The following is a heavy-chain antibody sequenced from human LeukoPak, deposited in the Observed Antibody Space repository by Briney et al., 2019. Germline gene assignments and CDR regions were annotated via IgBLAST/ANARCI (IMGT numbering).Heavy chain of an antibody. Sequence: PSETLSLTCTLSGGSISSSSYYWGWIRQPPGKGLEWIGSIYYSGSTYYNPSLKSRVTISVDTSKNQFSLKLSSVTAADTAVYYCARAVAGYYYYYGMDVWGQGTTVTVSS. V-gene: IGHV4-39*07. CDR1: GGSISSSSYY. D-gene: IGHD6-19*01. CDR2: IYYSGST. J-gene: IGHJ6*02. CDR3: ARAVAGYYYYYGMDV.